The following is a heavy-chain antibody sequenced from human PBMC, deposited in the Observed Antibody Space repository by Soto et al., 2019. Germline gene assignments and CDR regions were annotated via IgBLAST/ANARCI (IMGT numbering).Heavy chain of an antibody. V-gene: IGHV3-23*01. CDR2: ISDTGGGT. CDR1: GVTFSTYA. Sequence: GGSLRLSCAASGVTFSTYAMAWVRQAPGKGLEWVSTISDTGGGTFYAGSVKGRFTISRDNSNNTLYLQMQRLRAEDTAIYFCAIGRRTTSGSNTWFDPWGRGTPVTVSS. J-gene: IGHJ5*02. D-gene: IGHD2-15*01. CDR3: AIGRRTTSGSNTWFDP.